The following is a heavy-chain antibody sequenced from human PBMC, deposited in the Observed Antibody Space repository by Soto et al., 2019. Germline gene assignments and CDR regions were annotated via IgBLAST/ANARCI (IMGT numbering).Heavy chain of an antibody. CDR2: IIPIFGTA. D-gene: IGHD6-19*01. J-gene: IGHJ3*02. CDR1: GGTFSSYA. CDR3: ASGSSCGIAYAFDI. Sequence: QLQLVQSGAEVKKPGSSVKVSCKASGGTFSSYAISWVRQAPGQGLEWMGGIIPIFGTANYAQKFQGRVTITADKSTSTAYMELSSLRSEETAVYYCASGSSCGIAYAFDIWGQGTMVTVSS. V-gene: IGHV1-69*06.